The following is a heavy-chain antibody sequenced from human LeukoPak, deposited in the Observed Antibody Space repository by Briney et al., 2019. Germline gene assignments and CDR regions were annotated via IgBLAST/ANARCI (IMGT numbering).Heavy chain of an antibody. CDR1: GFTFSHTG. D-gene: IGHD4/OR15-4a*01. CDR3: AKDYGATGYYRGGFFDY. CDR2: IYYDGSNQ. Sequence: GGSLRLSCAASGFTFSHTGIHWVRQAPGKGLEWVALIYYDGSNQFYADSVKGRYTISRDNSKNMVFLHLNSLRDEDTAVYFCAKDYGATGYYRGGFFDYWGQGALVTVSS. V-gene: IGHV3-33*06. J-gene: IGHJ4*02.